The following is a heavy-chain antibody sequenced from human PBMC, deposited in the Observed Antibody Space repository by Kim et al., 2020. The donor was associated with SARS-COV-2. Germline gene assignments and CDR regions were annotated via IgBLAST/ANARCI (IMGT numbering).Heavy chain of an antibody. V-gene: IGHV5-10-1*01. J-gene: IGHJ4*02. Sequence: GESLKISCKGSGYSFTSYWISWVRQMPGKGLEWMGRIDPSDSYTNYSPSFQGHVTISADKSISTAYLQWSSLKASDTAMYYCARHISGYDLFDYWGQGTLVTVSS. CDR2: IDPSDSYT. CDR3: ARHISGYDLFDY. D-gene: IGHD5-12*01. CDR1: GYSFTSYW.